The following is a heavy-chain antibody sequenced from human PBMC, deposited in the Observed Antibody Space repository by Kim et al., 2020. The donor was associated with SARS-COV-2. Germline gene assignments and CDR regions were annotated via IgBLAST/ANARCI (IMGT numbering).Heavy chain of an antibody. Sequence: KGRFTISRHNSKNTLYLQMNSLRAEDTAVYYCASQSFYDSSGYYSDAFDIWGQGTMVTVSS. V-gene: IGHV3-53*04. D-gene: IGHD3-22*01. CDR3: ASQSFYDSSGYYSDAFDI. J-gene: IGHJ3*02.